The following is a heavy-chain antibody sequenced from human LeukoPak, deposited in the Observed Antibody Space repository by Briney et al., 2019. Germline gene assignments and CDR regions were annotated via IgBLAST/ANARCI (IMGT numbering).Heavy chain of an antibody. V-gene: IGHV4-38-2*01. CDR2: IYHSGST. D-gene: IGHD2-2*01. J-gene: IGHJ5*02. Sequence: PSETLSLTCAVSGYSISSGYYWGWIRQPPGKGLEWIGSIYHSGSTYYNPSLKSRVTISVDTSKNQFSLKLSSVTAADTAVYYCARGATGQLLDWFDPWGQGPLVTVSS. CDR3: ARGATGQLLDWFDP. CDR1: GYSISSGYY.